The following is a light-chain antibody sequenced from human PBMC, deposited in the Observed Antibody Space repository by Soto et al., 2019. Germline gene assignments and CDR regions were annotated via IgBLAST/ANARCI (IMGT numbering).Light chain of an antibody. Sequence: DLQLTQSPSFLSASVGDRVTITCRASQGISSYLAWYQQKPGKAPKLLIYAASTLQSGVPSRFSGSESGTEFTLTISSLQPEDAATYYCQRRNRYPLTFGGGTKVEIK. V-gene: IGKV1-9*01. CDR2: AAS. CDR3: QRRNRYPLT. CDR1: QGISSY. J-gene: IGKJ4*01.